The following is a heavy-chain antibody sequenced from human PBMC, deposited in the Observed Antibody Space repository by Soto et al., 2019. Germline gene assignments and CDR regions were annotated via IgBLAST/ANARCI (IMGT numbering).Heavy chain of an antibody. Sequence: EVKLVESGGGLIQPGGSLRLSCAASGFTCSSNDMNWVRQAPGKGLEWISLIYSGGSTYYAHAVKGRFTISRDNSKNTLSLQMSSLRAEDTAVYYCATRPLLPGAPWGQGTMVTVSS. CDR3: ATRPLLPGAP. V-gene: IGHV3-53*01. D-gene: IGHD3-22*01. CDR2: IYSGGST. CDR1: GFTCSSND. J-gene: IGHJ3*01.